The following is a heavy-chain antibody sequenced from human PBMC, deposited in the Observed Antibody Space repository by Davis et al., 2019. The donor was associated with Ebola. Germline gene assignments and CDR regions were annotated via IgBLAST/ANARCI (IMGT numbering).Heavy chain of an antibody. J-gene: IGHJ4*02. CDR2: ISAYNGNT. D-gene: IGHD3-22*01. V-gene: IGHV1-18*01. CDR1: GYTFTSYG. CDR3: ARYYDSSGFDY. Sequence: ASVKVSCKASGYTFTSYGISWVRQAPGQGLEWMGWISAYNGNTNYAQKLQGRVTMTRDTSTSTVYMELSSLRSEDTAVYYCARYYDSSGFDYWGQGTLVTVSS.